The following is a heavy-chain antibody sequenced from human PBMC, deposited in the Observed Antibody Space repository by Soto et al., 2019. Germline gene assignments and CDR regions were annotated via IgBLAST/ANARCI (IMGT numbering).Heavy chain of an antibody. D-gene: IGHD6-19*01. CDR1: GYPFTTYD. V-gene: IGHV1-8*01. Sequence: QVQLVQSGAEVKKPGASVKVSCKASGYPFTTYDISWVRQAAGQGLEWMGWINLNSGHTDYAQRFQGRVTMTRNTSITTAYMELTSLSSEDTAVYYCAIGRGWRDYWGQGTLVSVSS. CDR2: INLNSGHT. CDR3: AIGRGWRDY. J-gene: IGHJ4*02.